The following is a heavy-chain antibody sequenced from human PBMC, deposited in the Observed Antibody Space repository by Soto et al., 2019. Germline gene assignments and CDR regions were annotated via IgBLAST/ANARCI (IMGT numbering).Heavy chain of an antibody. CDR3: ARVTFGGNPTEEAFDI. Sequence: TLSLTCTVSGGSISSGGYYWSWIRQHPGKGLEWIGYIYYSGSTYYNPSLKSRVTISVDTSKNQFSLKLSSVTAADTAVYYCARVTFGGNPTEEAFDIWGQGTMVTVSS. CDR1: GGSISSGGYY. V-gene: IGHV4-31*03. CDR2: IYYSGST. D-gene: IGHD3-16*01. J-gene: IGHJ3*02.